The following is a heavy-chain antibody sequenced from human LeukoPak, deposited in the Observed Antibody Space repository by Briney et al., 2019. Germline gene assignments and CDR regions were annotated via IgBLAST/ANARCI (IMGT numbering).Heavy chain of an antibody. D-gene: IGHD5-18*01. V-gene: IGHV3-74*01. Sequence: GGSLRLSCAASGFTFSSYWMHWVRHAPGKGLVWVSRINSDGSSTSYADSVKGRFTISRDNAKDTLYLQMNSLRAEDTAVYYCAREGDTANFDYWGQGTLVTVSS. CDR2: INSDGSST. J-gene: IGHJ4*02. CDR1: GFTFSSYW. CDR3: AREGDTANFDY.